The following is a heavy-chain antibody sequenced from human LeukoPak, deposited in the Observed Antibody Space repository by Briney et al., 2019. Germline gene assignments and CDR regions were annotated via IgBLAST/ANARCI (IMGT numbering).Heavy chain of an antibody. D-gene: IGHD7-27*01. J-gene: IGHJ4*02. CDR3: ARGHRTGLSFGYFDY. CDR2: IYYSGST. V-gene: IGHV4-30-4*01. CDR1: GGSISSGDYY. Sequence: PSQTLSLTCTVSGGSISSGDYYWSWIRQPPGKGLEWIGYIYYSGSTYYNPSLKSRVTISVDTSKNQFSLKLSSVTAADTAVYYCARGHRTGLSFGYFDYWGQGTLVTVSS.